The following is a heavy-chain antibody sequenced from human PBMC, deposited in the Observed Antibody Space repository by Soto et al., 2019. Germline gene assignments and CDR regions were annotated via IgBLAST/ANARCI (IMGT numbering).Heavy chain of an antibody. Sequence: VKVSCKASGYTLTGCYMHWVRQAPGQGLEWMGWIKPNSGGTNYAQEFQGWVTMTRDTSISTAYMELSSLRSDDTAVYYCARTLYDDNVDYWGQGSLATVSS. CDR2: IKPNSGGT. D-gene: IGHD4-17*01. CDR3: ARTLYDDNVDY. V-gene: IGHV1-2*04. J-gene: IGHJ4*02. CDR1: GYTLTGCY.